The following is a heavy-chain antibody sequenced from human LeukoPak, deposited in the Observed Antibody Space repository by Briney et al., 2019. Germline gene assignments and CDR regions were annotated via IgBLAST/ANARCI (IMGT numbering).Heavy chain of an antibody. Sequence: PGGSLRLSCAASGFTFSTYWMSWVRQAPGKGLEWISSISGSGDNTYYADSVKGRFTISRDNAKNSLYLQMNSLRAEDTAVYYCARGGTIGQWLAHGDYYYMDVWGKGTTVTVSS. CDR1: GFTFSTYW. D-gene: IGHD6-19*01. CDR3: ARGGTIGQWLAHGDYYYMDV. CDR2: ISGSGDNT. V-gene: IGHV3-21*01. J-gene: IGHJ6*03.